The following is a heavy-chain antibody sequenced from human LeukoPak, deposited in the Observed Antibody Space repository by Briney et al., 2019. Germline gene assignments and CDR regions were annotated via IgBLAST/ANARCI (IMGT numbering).Heavy chain of an antibody. J-gene: IGHJ4*02. CDR3: ARVDRLGVTTDGIDY. Sequence: PGGSLRLSCAASGFTFSSYWMSWVRQAPGKGQEWVANIKQDGSEKYYVDSVKGRFTISRDNAKNTLYLQMNSLRAEDTAVYYCARVDRLGVTTDGIDYWGQGTLVTVSS. CDR2: IKQDGSEK. CDR1: GFTFSSYW. D-gene: IGHD3-9*01. V-gene: IGHV3-7*01.